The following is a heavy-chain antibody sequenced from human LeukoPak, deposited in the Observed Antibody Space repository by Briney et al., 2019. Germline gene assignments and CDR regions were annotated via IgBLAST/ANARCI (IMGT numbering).Heavy chain of an antibody. J-gene: IGHJ4*02. D-gene: IGHD3-22*01. CDR3: ARDVHDYDSSGYYRFDY. CDR1: GFSFTSHS. Sequence: GGSLRLSCVASGFSFTSHSMNWVRQAPGKGLEWVSYISSESGTKYHADSVKGRFTISRDNAKNSLYLQMNSLRAEDTAVYYCARDVHDYDSSGYYRFDYWGQGTVVTVSS. V-gene: IGHV3-48*04. CDR2: ISSESGTK.